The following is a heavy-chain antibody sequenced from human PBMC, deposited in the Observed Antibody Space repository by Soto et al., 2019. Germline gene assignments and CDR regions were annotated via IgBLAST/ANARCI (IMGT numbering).Heavy chain of an antibody. Sequence: GESLKISCKGSGYSFTSYWISWVRQMPGKGQEWMGRIDPSDSYTNYSPSFQGHVTISADKSISTAYLQWSSLKASDTVMYYCARLQAAAGDNDLTFDYWGQGTLVTVSS. J-gene: IGHJ4*02. D-gene: IGHD6-13*01. CDR2: IDPSDSYT. CDR3: ARLQAAAGDNDLTFDY. V-gene: IGHV5-10-1*01. CDR1: GYSFTSYW.